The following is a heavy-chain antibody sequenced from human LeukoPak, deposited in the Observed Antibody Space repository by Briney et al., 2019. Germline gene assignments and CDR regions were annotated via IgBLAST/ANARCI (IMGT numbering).Heavy chain of an antibody. CDR1: GFTFSSYA. V-gene: IGHV3-30*18. CDR3: AKDLAARHYDFWSGYYGTDDAFDI. D-gene: IGHD3-3*01. CDR2: ISYDGSNK. Sequence: GGSLRLSCTASGFTFSSYAMSWVRQAPGKGLEWAAVISYDGSNKYYADSVKGRFTISRDNSKNTLYLQMNSLRAEDTAVYYCAKDLAARHYDFWSGYYGTDDAFDIWGHGTMVTVSS. J-gene: IGHJ3*02.